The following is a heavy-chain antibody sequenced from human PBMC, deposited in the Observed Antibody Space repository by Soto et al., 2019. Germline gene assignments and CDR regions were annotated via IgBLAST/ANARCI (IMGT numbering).Heavy chain of an antibody. CDR1: GYSFRSYG. CDR3: ARDTDVLHY. V-gene: IGHV3-30*03. Sequence: PGGSLRLSCTVSGYSFRSYGMRWVRQTTGKGLEWVGIISYDGCNTCYTHSGQGRFTISTDNSMNTLYLQMNSLRAADTALYYCARDTDVLHYWGQGTMVTVSS. J-gene: IGHJ4*02. CDR2: ISYDGCNT.